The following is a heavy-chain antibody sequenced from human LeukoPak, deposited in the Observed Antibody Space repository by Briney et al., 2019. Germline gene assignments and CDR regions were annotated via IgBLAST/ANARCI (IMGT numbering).Heavy chain of an antibody. Sequence: SETLSLTCAVYGGSFSGYYWSWIRQPPGKGLEWIGEINHSGSTNYNPSLKNRVTISVDTSKNQFSLKLSSVTAADTAVYYCARECTSDAFDIWGQGTMVTVSS. CDR3: ARECTSDAFDI. J-gene: IGHJ3*02. D-gene: IGHD2-2*01. V-gene: IGHV4-34*01. CDR1: GGSFSGYY. CDR2: INHSGST.